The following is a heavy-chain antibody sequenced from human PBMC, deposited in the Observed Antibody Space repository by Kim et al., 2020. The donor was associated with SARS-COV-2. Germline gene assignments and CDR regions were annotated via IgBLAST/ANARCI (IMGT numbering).Heavy chain of an antibody. D-gene: IGHD5-18*01. CDR3: ARLRGGYSYGYALYYFDY. CDR1: GFTFSSYW. Sequence: GGSLRLSCAASGFTFSSYWMSWVRQAPGKGLEWVANIKQDGSEKYYVDSVKGRFTISRDNAKNSLYLQMNSLRAEDTAVYYCARLRGGYSYGYALYYFDYWGQGTLVTVSS. V-gene: IGHV3-7*03. J-gene: IGHJ4*02. CDR2: IKQDGSEK.